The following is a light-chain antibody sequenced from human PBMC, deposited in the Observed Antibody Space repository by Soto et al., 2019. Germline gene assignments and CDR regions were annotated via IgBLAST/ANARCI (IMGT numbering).Light chain of an antibody. CDR2: GAS. CDR3: QNYKRAPIT. Sequence: DIHMTQSPSSLSATLGDRVTITFRASQGIGIYLAWYQQTPGKVPKHLIYGASKLQSGVPSRFSGGGSGTNFTLTISSLQPEDVATYYCQNYKRAPITFGQGTRLEI. CDR1: QGIGIY. V-gene: IGKV1-27*01. J-gene: IGKJ5*01.